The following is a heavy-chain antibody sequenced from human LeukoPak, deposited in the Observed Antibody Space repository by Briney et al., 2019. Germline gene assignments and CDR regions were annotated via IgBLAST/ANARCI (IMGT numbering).Heavy chain of an antibody. D-gene: IGHD1-26*01. Sequence: GGSLRLSCAASEFTFSSYSMNWVRQAPGKGLEWVSSISSSSSYIYYADSVKGRFTISRDNAKNSLYLQMNSLRAEDTAVYYCARAPQGSYPTDYWGQGTLVTVSS. V-gene: IGHV3-21*01. J-gene: IGHJ4*02. CDR3: ARAPQGSYPTDY. CDR1: EFTFSSYS. CDR2: ISSSSSYI.